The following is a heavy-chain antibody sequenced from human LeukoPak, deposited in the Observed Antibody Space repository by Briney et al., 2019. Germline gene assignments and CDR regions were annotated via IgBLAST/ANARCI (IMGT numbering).Heavy chain of an antibody. CDR2: ITHSGST. D-gene: IGHD4-17*01. J-gene: IGHJ4*02. V-gene: IGHV4-34*01. Sequence: SETLPLTCAVYGGSFSNYYLSWVRQPPGKGLEWIGEITHSGSTNYNPSLKSRVTISVDTSKSQFSLKLRSVAAADTAVYYCAPIFGDYSDFDSWGQGTLVTVSS. CDR1: GGSFSNYY. CDR3: APIFGDYSDFDS.